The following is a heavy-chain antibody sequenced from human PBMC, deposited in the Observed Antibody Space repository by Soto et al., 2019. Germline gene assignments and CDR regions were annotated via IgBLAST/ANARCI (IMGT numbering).Heavy chain of an antibody. J-gene: IGHJ3*02. CDR2: IXXDXXXX. CDR1: GFTFSRDA. CDR3: XXDAADSGYAFDI. Sequence: QLVESGGGVVQPGRSLRLSCAASGFTFSRDAMHWVRQAPGKGLEWVXFIXXDXXXXXXXXXVKXRAIIXRXNSXXXXXXXXXXXXXXXXXXXXXXXDAADSGYAFDIWGQGTMVTVSS. D-gene: IGHD3-10*01. V-gene: IGHV3-33*01.